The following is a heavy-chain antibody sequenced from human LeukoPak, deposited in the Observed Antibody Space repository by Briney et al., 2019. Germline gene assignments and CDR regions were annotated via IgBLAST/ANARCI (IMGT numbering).Heavy chain of an antibody. Sequence: PGGSLRLSCAASGFTFSSYAMHWVRQAPGKGLEWVAVISYDGSNKYYADSVKGRFTISRDNSKNTLYLQMNSLRAEDTAVYYCARALRYYYDSSGLSDYWGQGTLVTVSS. J-gene: IGHJ4*02. D-gene: IGHD3-22*01. CDR1: GFTFSSYA. V-gene: IGHV3-30-3*01. CDR2: ISYDGSNK. CDR3: ARALRYYYDSSGLSDY.